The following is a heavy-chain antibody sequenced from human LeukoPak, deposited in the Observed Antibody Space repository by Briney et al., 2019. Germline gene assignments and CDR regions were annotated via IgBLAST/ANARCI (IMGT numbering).Heavy chain of an antibody. CDR3: AKGYYYGSGSYSPLYYYYALDV. J-gene: IGHJ6*02. CDR2: ISGSGDGT. Sequence: TGGSLRLSCAASGFTFSSYAMSWVRQAPGKGLEWVSGISGSGDGTYYADSVKGRFTISRDNSKNTLYLQMNSLRAEDTAVYYCAKGYYYGSGSYSPLYYYYALDVWGQGTTVTVSS. CDR1: GFTFSSYA. D-gene: IGHD3-10*01. V-gene: IGHV3-23*01.